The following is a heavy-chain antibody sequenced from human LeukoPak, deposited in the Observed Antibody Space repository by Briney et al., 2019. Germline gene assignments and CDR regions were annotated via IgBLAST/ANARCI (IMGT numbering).Heavy chain of an antibody. CDR2: ISWNSGNI. V-gene: IGHV3-9*01. CDR3: AKGRGYNYGYIFGYFDY. D-gene: IGHD5-18*01. J-gene: IGHJ4*02. CDR1: GFTFSSYA. Sequence: PGGSLRLSCAASGFTFSSYAMSWVRHTPGKGLEWVSGISWNSGNIDYADSVKGRFTISRDNAKNSLYLQMNSLRAEDTALYYCAKGRGYNYGYIFGYFDYWGQGTLVTVSS.